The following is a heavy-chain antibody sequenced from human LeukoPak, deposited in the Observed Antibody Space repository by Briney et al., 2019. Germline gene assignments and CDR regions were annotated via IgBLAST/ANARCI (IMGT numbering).Heavy chain of an antibody. D-gene: IGHD3-22*01. J-gene: IGHJ4*02. CDR2: ISAYNGNT. CDR1: GYTFTSYG. Sequence: ASVKVSCEASGYTFTSYGISWVRQAPGQGLEWMGWISAYNGNTNYAQKLQGRVTMTTDTSTSTAYMELRSLRSDDTAVYYCARDGDYYHSSGYLDYWGQGTLVTVSS. V-gene: IGHV1-18*01. CDR3: ARDGDYYHSSGYLDY.